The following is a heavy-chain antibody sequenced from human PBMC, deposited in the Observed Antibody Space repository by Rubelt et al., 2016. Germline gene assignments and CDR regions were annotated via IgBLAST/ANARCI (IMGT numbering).Heavy chain of an antibody. J-gene: IGHJ3*02. CDR2: IYYSGST. CDR1: GGSISSSSYY. Sequence: QLQLQESGPGLVKPSETLSLTCTVSGGSISSSSYYWGWIRQPPGKGLEWIGSIYYSGSTYYNPSLKVRVTFSLDTSKNQFSRKLCSVTAADTAVYYCARPMGIAVAGYGTVDAVDIWGQGTMVTVSS. CDR3: ARPMGIAVAGYGTVDAVDI. D-gene: IGHD6-19*01. V-gene: IGHV4-39*01.